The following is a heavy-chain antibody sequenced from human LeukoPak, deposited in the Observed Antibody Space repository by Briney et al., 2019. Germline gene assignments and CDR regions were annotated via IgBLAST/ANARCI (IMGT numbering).Heavy chain of an antibody. D-gene: IGHD2-2*01. J-gene: IGHJ3*01. CDR3: ARGPDIVVIPIVDDSFDL. CDR2: IGSNSKYI. Sequence: GGSLRLSCVASGFTFSSYSLNWVRRAPGKGLEWVSSIGSNSKYIYYADSVEGRFTSSGDNAKNSLSLQMLSLRAEDTAVYYCARGPDIVVIPIVDDSFDLWGQGTVVTVSS. V-gene: IGHV3-21*01. CDR1: GFTFSSYS.